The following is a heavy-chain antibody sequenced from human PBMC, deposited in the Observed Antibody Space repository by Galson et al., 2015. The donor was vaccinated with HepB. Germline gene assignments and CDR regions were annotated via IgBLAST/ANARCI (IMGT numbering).Heavy chain of an antibody. CDR1: GYSFTNYG. CDR3: ARARYSSSPPDY. CDR2: ISGYSGDA. V-gene: IGHV1-18*01. D-gene: IGHD2-15*01. Sequence: QSGAEVKKPGASVKVSCKTSGYSFTNYGVSWVRRAPGQGLERMGWISGYSGDANYAQNLQGRVTMTTETSTNTAYLELKSLKSDDTALYYCARARYSSSPPDYWGQGTLVTVSS. J-gene: IGHJ4*02.